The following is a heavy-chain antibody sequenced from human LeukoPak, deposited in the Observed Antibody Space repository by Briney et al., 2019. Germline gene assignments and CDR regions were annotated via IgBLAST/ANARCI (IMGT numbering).Heavy chain of an antibody. CDR3: ARAKQQLVDY. CDR1: GVSFSGYY. CDR2: INHSGST. V-gene: IGHV4-34*01. Sequence: SETLSLTCAAYGVSFSGYYWSWIRQPPGKGLEWIGEINHSGSTNYNPSLKSRVTISVDTSKNQFSLKLSSVTAADTAVYYCARAKQQLVDYWGQGTLVTVSS. J-gene: IGHJ4*02. D-gene: IGHD6-13*01.